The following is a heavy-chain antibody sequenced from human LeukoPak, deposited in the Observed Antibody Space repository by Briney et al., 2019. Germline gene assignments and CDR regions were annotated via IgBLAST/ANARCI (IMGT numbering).Heavy chain of an antibody. V-gene: IGHV1-69*05. CDR2: IIPIFGTA. D-gene: IGHD6-13*01. CDR3: ARVQGANIAAAVKGFSAYYYMDV. J-gene: IGHJ6*03. CDR1: GGTFSSYA. Sequence: SVKVSCKASGGTFSSYAISWVRQAPGQGLEWMGGIIPIFGTANYAQKFQGRVTMTTDTSTSTAYMELRSLRSDDTAVYYCARVQGANIAAAVKGFSAYYYMDVWGKGTTVTVSS.